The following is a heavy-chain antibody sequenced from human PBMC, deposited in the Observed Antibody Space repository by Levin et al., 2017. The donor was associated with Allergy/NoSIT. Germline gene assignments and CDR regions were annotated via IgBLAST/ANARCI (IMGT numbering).Heavy chain of an antibody. CDR1: GFTFTSSA. CDR3: AAGPTGGDYNLGY. Sequence: KISCKASGFTFTSSAVQWVRQARGQRLEWIGWIVVGSGNTNYAQKFQERVTITRDMSTSTAYMELSSLRSEDTAVYYCAAGPTGGDYNLGYWGQGTLVTVSS. J-gene: IGHJ4*02. D-gene: IGHD4-17*01. V-gene: IGHV1-58*01. CDR2: IVVGSGNT.